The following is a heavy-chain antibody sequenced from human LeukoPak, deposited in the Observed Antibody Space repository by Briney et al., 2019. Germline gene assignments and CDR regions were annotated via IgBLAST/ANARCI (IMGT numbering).Heavy chain of an antibody. D-gene: IGHD6-13*01. CDR1: GFTFSGSA. V-gene: IGHV3-73*01. CDR3: TILVRASRSWLQVGGWFDP. CDR2: IRSKANSSAT. J-gene: IGHJ5*02. Sequence: GGSLRLSCAASGFTFSGSAMHWVRPASGKGLEWVGRIRSKANSSATAYAASVTARLTIYRDDSTNTAYQQMNSLQTEDTAVAYGTILVRASRSWLQVGGWFDPWGQGTLVTVSA.